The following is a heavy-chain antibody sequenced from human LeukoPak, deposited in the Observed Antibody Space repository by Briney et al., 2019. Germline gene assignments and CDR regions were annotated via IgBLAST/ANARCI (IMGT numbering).Heavy chain of an antibody. CDR2: IYYSGST. CDR1: GGSISSGDYY. J-gene: IGHJ3*02. CDR3: ARVSLYFYDSSGYYPEAFDI. V-gene: IGHV4-30-4*01. D-gene: IGHD3-22*01. Sequence: SQTLSLTCTVSGGSISSGDYYWSWIRQPPGKGLEWIGYIYYSGSTYYNPSLKSRVRISVAASKYQFSLKLSSVTAADTAVYYCARVSLYFYDSSGYYPEAFDIWGQGTMVTVSP.